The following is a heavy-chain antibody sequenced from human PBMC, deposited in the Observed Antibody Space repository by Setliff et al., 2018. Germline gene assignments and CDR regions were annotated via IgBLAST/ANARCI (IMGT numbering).Heavy chain of an antibody. D-gene: IGHD3-3*01. CDR3: ARQYYNFWSGYSPKKGWFDP. J-gene: IGHJ5*02. CDR2: IYPGDSDT. CDR1: GYSFTSYW. V-gene: IGHV5-51*01. Sequence: GESLKISCKGSGYSFTSYWIAWVRQMPGKGLEWMGIIYPGDSDTRYSPSFEGQVTISADQSISTAYLQWSSLKASDTAMHYCARQYYNFWSGYSPKKGWFDPWGQGTLVTVSS.